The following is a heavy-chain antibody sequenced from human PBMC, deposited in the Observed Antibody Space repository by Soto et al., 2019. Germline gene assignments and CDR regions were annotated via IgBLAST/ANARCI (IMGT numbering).Heavy chain of an antibody. Sequence: GVSLRLSRIASGVGFSIHAIHWVRQSPGNGLDWVAVILFDGSNKYCADPVKGRFPISRDDSTNTLYLQTNSLRTEDTAAYYCGTRGPPWDYYFDYWGQGTLVTVSS. CDR1: GVGFSIHA. J-gene: IGHJ4*02. D-gene: IGHD1-26*01. V-gene: IGHV3-30-3*01. CDR2: ILFDGSNK. CDR3: GTRGPPWDYYFDY.